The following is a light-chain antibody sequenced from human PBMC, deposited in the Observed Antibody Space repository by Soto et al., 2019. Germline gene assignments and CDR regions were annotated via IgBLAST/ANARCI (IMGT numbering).Light chain of an antibody. CDR2: GDS. CDR3: TSYTAFSTDIL. J-gene: IGLJ2*01. CDR1: GSNIGAGYD. V-gene: IGLV1-40*01. Sequence: QSVLTQPPSVSGAPGQRVTISCTGSGSNIGAGYDVHWYQHRPGTAPKLLVFGDSHRPSGVPDRFSGSKSGDTASLTISGLQAEDEADYYCTSYTAFSTDILFGGGTKLTVL.